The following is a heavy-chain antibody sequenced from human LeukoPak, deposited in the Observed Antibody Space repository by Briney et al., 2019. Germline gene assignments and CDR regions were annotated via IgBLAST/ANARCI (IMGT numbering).Heavy chain of an antibody. CDR2: IYYSGST. Sequence: SETLSLTCTVSGGSINSYCWSWIRQSPGKGLEWIGYIYYSGSTNYNPSLKSRLTISVDTSKNQFSLKLSSVTAADTAVYYCARSSAHAPMPFDYWGQGTLVPVSS. D-gene: IGHD6-6*01. J-gene: IGHJ4*02. CDR3: ARSSAHAPMPFDY. V-gene: IGHV4-59*08. CDR1: GGSINSYC.